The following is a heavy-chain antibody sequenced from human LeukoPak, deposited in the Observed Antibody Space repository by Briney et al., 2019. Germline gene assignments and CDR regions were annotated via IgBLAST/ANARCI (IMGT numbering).Heavy chain of an antibody. V-gene: IGHV3-7*01. J-gene: IGHJ6*03. D-gene: IGHD3-22*01. CDR3: ARDGALVNYYYYYMDV. Sequence: PGGSLRLSCAASGFTFSSYWMSWVRQAPGKGLERVANIKQDGSEKYYVDSVKGRFTISRDNAKNTLYLQMNSLRAEDTAVYYCARDGALVNYYYYYMDVWGKGTTVTVSS. CDR1: GFTFSSYW. CDR2: IKQDGSEK.